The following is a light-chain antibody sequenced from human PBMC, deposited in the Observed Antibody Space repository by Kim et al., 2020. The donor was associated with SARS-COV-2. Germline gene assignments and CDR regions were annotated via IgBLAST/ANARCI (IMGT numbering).Light chain of an antibody. CDR3: QSYDSSLSAYV. J-gene: IGLJ1*01. Sequence: QRVTISCTGSSSNSGAGYDVHWYQQLPGTAPKLLIYGNSNRPSGVPDRLSGSKSGTSASLAITGLQAEDEADYYCQSYDSSLSAYVFGTGTKVTVL. CDR1: SSNSGAGYD. CDR2: GNS. V-gene: IGLV1-40*01.